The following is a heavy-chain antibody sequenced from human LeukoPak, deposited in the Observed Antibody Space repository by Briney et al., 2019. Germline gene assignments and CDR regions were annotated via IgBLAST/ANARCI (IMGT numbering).Heavy chain of an antibody. V-gene: IGHV1-46*01. CDR1: GYTFTSYY. D-gene: IGHD3-10*01. J-gene: IGHJ4*02. Sequence: ASVKVSCKASGYTFTSYYIHWVRQAPGQGLEWMGIINPTCGITRYARRFQGRVTLTRNTSTSTVYMELSSLRSDDTAVYYCARDREVWFGQFGKSLFDHWGQGTLVTVSS. CDR3: ARDREVWFGQFGKSLFDH. CDR2: INPTCGIT.